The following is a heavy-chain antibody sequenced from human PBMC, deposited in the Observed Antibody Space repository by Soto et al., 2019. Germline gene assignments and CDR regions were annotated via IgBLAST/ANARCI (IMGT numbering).Heavy chain of an antibody. CDR1: GDSVSSNSAA. D-gene: IGHD3-3*01. CDR2: TYYRSKWYN. V-gene: IGHV6-1*01. CDR3: ASGRAKYYDFWSGYLPDGLDY. Sequence: QVQLQQSGPGLVKPSQTLSLTCAISGDSVSSNSAAWNWIRQSPSRGLEWLGRTYYRSKWYNDYAVSVKSRITIHPDTSKNQFSLQLNSVTPEDTAVYYCASGRAKYYDFWSGYLPDGLDYWGQGTLVTVSS. J-gene: IGHJ4*02.